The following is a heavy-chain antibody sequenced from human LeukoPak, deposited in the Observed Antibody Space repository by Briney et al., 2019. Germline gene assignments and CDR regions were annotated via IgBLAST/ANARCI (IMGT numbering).Heavy chain of an antibody. CDR2: IYYSGST. V-gene: IGHV4-39*07. CDR3: ARDTSIGGRDFARWLDP. CDR1: GASISSSGYF. D-gene: IGHD6-6*01. Sequence: SETLSLTCTVSGASISSSGYFWGWIRQSPGKGLEWIGSIYYSGSTYYNPSLKSRVTISVDTSRNQFSLKLTSVTAADTAVYYCARDTSIGGRDFARWLDPWGQGTLVTASS. J-gene: IGHJ5*02.